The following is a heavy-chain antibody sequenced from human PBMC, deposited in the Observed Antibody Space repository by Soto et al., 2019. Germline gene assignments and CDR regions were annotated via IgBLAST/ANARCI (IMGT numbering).Heavy chain of an antibody. CDR1: GFTFTNFG. CDR3: ARGKVVLLPAATGIQLWHDPFDI. V-gene: IGHV1-18*01. D-gene: IGHD2-2*01. J-gene: IGHJ3*02. CDR2: ISAYNGHT. Sequence: GASVKISCKASGFTFTNFGITWVRQAPGQGLEWMGWISAYNGHTNYAQNLRGRVTMTTDTSASTAYMELRSLRSDDTAVYYCARGKVVLLPAATGIQLWHDPFDIWGKGTMVTVSS.